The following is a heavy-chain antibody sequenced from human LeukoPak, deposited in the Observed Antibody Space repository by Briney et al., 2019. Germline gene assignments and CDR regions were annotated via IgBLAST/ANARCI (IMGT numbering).Heavy chain of an antibody. J-gene: IGHJ3*02. D-gene: IGHD2-21*01. CDR1: GGSISSYY. V-gene: IGHV4-59*08. Sequence: SETLSLTRTVSGGSISSYYWSWIRQPPGKGLEWIGYIYYSGSTNYNPSLKSRVTISVDTSKNQFSLKLSSVTAADTAVYYCARLIPQIGAFDIWGQGTMVTVSS. CDR2: IYYSGST. CDR3: ARLIPQIGAFDI.